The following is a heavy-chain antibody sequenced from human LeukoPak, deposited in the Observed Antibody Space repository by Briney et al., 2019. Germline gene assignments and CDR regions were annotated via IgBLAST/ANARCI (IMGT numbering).Heavy chain of an antibody. Sequence: GGSLRLSCAASGFTFSSYNMNWVRQAPGKGLEWVSFISSSSCHIYYADSVKGRFTISRDNAKNSLYLQMNSLRAEDTAVYYCSDVSGSYWGQGTLVTVSS. V-gene: IGHV3-21*01. CDR3: SDVSGSY. D-gene: IGHD3-10*01. CDR1: GFTFSSYN. J-gene: IGHJ4*02. CDR2: ISSSSCHI.